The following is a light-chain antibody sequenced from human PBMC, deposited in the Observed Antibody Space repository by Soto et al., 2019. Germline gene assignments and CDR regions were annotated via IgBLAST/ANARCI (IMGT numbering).Light chain of an antibody. CDR2: AAS. CDR3: QQSYSPPRT. V-gene: IGKV1-39*01. CDR1: QSISTF. Sequence: EIRMTQSPSSLSASVEDTVTITCRASQSISTFVSWFQQMPGQAPRLLIFAASSLHSGVPPRFRVSGSGTDFTLTITSLLPEDFATYYCQQSYSPPRTFGQGTKVEMK. J-gene: IGKJ1*01.